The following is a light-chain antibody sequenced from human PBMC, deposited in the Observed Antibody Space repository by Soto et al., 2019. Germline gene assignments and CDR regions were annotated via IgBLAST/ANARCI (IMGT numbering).Light chain of an antibody. CDR2: SAS. Sequence: AVQITPSPSSLSASVGDRDTITCRASQGIRDDLGWYQQKPGKAPKLLIYSASSLQGGVPSRFSGSGSGTDFTLTISSLQPEDFATYYCLQDYNYPWTFGQGTKGDIK. J-gene: IGKJ1*01. V-gene: IGKV1-6*01. CDR1: QGIRDD. CDR3: LQDYNYPWT.